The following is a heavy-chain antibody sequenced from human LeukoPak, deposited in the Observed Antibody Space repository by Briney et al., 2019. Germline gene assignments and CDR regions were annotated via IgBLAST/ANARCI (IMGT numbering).Heavy chain of an antibody. CDR3: ARDLHCSSTSCLGPVYYYGMDV. Sequence: GGSLRLSCAASGFTFSSYWMSWVRQAPGKGLEWVANIKQDGSEKYYADSVKGRFTISRDNSKNTLYLEMNSLRAEDTAVYYCARDLHCSSTSCLGPVYYYGMDVWGQGTTVTVSS. V-gene: IGHV3-7*01. D-gene: IGHD2-2*01. CDR2: IKQDGSEK. CDR1: GFTFSSYW. J-gene: IGHJ6*02.